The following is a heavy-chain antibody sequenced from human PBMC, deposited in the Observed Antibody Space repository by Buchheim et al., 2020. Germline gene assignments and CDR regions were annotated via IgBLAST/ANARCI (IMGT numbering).Heavy chain of an antibody. J-gene: IGHJ6*02. CDR1: GFTFSSYS. Sequence: EVQLVESGGGLVKPGGSLRLSCAASGFTFSSYSMNWVRQAPGKGLEWVSYISSSSSYIYYADSVKGRFTISRDTAKNSLYLQMNSLRAEDTAVYYWARDSYGDYVHYYYGMDVWGQGTT. CDR2: ISSSSSYI. V-gene: IGHV3-21*01. D-gene: IGHD4-17*01. CDR3: ARDSYGDYVHYYYGMDV.